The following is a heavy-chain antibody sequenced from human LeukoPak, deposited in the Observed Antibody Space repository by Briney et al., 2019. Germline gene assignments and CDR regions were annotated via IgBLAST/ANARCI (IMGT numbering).Heavy chain of an antibody. CDR2: INHSGST. CDR3: ARDGALYSSSSNLDY. J-gene: IGHJ4*02. V-gene: IGHV4-34*01. D-gene: IGHD6-6*01. CDR1: GGSFSGYY. Sequence: PSETLSLTCAVYGGSFSGYYWSWIRQPPEKGLEWIGEINHSGSTNYNPSLKSRVTISVDTSKNQFSLKLSSVTAADTAVYYCARDGALYSSSSNLDYWGQGTLVTVSS.